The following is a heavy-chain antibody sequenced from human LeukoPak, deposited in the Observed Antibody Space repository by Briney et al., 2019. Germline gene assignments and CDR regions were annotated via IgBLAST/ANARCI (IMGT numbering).Heavy chain of an antibody. D-gene: IGHD2-21*01. V-gene: IGHV1-18*01. J-gene: IGHJ4*02. Sequence: ASVEVSCKASGYTFSAYGISWVRQAPGQGLEWMGYISVYSGNTNHAQKLQGRVTMTTDTSTSTAYMELRSLRSDDTAVYYCARDSHIAEVAYYFDYWGQGTLVSVSS. CDR3: ARDSHIAEVAYYFDY. CDR1: GYTFSAYG. CDR2: ISVYSGNT.